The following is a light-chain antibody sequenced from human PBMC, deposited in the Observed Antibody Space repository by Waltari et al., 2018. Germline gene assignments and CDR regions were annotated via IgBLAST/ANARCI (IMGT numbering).Light chain of an antibody. CDR3: QQRSNQNPWT. CDR1: QSVRSY. V-gene: IGKV3-11*01. J-gene: IGKJ1*01. Sequence: EIVLTQSPATLSLSPGERATLSCMASQSVRSYLAWYQQKPGQAPRLLIYDASNRATGIPARFSASVSGTEFTLTISSLESEDFAVYYCQQRSNQNPWTFGQGTKVEIK. CDR2: DAS.